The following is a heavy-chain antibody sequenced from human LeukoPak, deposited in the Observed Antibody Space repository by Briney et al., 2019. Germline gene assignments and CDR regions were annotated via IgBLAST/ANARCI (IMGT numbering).Heavy chain of an antibody. CDR2: IRSKANSYAT. V-gene: IGHV3-73*01. Sequence: PGGSLKLSCAASGFTFSGSAMHWVRQASGKGLEWVGRIRSKANSYATAYAASVKGRFTISRDDSKNTAYLQMNSLKTEDTAVYYCTRLVVPAATGDYYGMDVWGQGTTVTVSS. D-gene: IGHD2-2*01. CDR1: GFTFSGSA. CDR3: TRLVVPAATGDYYGMDV. J-gene: IGHJ6*02.